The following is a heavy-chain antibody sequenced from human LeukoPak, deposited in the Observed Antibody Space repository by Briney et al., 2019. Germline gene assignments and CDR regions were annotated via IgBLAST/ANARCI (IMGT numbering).Heavy chain of an antibody. CDR3: AKALNYWYSDL. V-gene: IGHV3-23*01. CDR1: GFTFSSYD. Sequence: PGGSLRLSCAASGFTFSSYDMSWVRQAPGKGLEWVSASGGDGGSTYADSVKGRFTISRDNSKNTLYLQMNSLRAEDTATYYCAKALNYWYSDLWGRGNLVTVSS. J-gene: IGHJ2*01. CDR2: SGGDGGST.